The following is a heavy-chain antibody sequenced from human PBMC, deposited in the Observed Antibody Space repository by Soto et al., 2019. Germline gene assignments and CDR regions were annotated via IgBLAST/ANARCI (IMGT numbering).Heavy chain of an antibody. J-gene: IGHJ5*02. D-gene: IGHD3-10*01. CDR2: ISAYNGNT. Sequence: ASVKVSCKASGYTFTSYGISWVRQAPGQGLEWMGWISAYNGNTNYAQKLQGRVTMTTDTSTSTAYMELRSLRSDDTAMYYCARGQQWFGDPNWFDPWGQGTLVTVSS. CDR1: GYTFTSYG. CDR3: ARGQQWFGDPNWFDP. V-gene: IGHV1-18*01.